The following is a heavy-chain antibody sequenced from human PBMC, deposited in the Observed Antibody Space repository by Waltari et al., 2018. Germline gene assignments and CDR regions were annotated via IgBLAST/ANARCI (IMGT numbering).Heavy chain of an antibody. CDR1: GDSVSNNYW. CDR2: IHGSGET. V-gene: IGHV4-4*02. D-gene: IGHD7-27*01. Sequence: QLQLQVSGPGLVQPSGTLSVTCAVSGDSVSNNYWWSWVRQSPVKGVEWVGEIHGSGETHYNPCFGSRVSGTLETTTDQFSPKMTSAAAADTAIYVCARDRGLGIYLDSWGQGTLVTVSP. J-gene: IGHJ4*02. CDR3: ARDRGLGIYLDS.